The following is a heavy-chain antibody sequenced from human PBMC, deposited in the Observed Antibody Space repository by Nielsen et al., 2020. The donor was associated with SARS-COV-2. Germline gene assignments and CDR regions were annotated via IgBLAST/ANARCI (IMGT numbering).Heavy chain of an antibody. CDR1: GFTFSSYW. V-gene: IGHV3-7*03. CDR2: IKQDGSEK. J-gene: IGHJ4*02. CDR3: ARVEGSSWYFDY. Sequence: GESLKISCAASGFTFSSYWLSWVRQDPGKGLEWVANIKQDGSEKYYVDSVKGRFTISRDNAKNSLSLQMNSLRVEDAAVYYCARVEGSSWYFDYWGQGTLVTVSS. D-gene: IGHD6-13*01.